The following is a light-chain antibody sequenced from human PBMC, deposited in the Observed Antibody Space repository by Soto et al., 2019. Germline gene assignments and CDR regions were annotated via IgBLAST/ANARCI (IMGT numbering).Light chain of an antibody. Sequence: QSVLTQPPSASGTPGQRVTISCSGSSSNIGTNYVYWYQHLPGAAPKLLISRNNQRPSGVPDRFSGSKSGTSASRAISGLRSEDEADYYCATRDDSLSGHWLFGGGTKLTVL. J-gene: IGLJ3*02. CDR2: RNN. CDR1: SSNIGTNY. V-gene: IGLV1-47*01. CDR3: ATRDDSLSGHWL.